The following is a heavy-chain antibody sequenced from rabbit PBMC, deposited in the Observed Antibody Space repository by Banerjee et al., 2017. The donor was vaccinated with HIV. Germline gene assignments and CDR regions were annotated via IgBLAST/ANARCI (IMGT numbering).Heavy chain of an antibody. CDR2: IYADNSGST. CDR1: GFSFSTSYW. J-gene: IGHJ4*01. V-gene: IGHV1S45*01. Sequence: QEQLEESGGDLVKPEGSLTLTCTASGFSFSTSYWICWVRQAPGKGLEWIACIYADNSGSTDYASWATGRFTISKTSSTTVTLQMTSLTAADTATYFCARWGLVVVPMWGPGTLVTVS. D-gene: IGHD4-1*01. CDR3: ARWGLVVVPM.